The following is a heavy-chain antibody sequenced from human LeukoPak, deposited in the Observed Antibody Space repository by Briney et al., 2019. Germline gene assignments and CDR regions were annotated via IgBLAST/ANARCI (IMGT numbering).Heavy chain of an antibody. J-gene: IGHJ4*02. CDR2: IYHSGST. CDR1: GGSISSSNW. V-gene: IGHV4-4*02. D-gene: IGHD3-3*01. CDR3: ARGTVAILRFLEWLSPDPPDY. Sequence: PSETLSLTCAVSGGSISSSNWWSWVRPPPGKGLEWIGEIYHSGSTNYNPSLKSRVTISVDKSKNQFSLKLSSVTAADTAVYYCARGTVAILRFLEWLSPDPPDYWGQGTLVTVSS.